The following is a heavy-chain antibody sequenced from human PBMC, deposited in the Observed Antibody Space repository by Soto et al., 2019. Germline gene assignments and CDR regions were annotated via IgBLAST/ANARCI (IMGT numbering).Heavy chain of an antibody. CDR2: IWYDGSNK. D-gene: IGHD1-26*01. J-gene: IGHJ4*02. CDR3: ARDQEQWELFPGDPGY. CDR1: GFTFSSYG. V-gene: IGHV3-33*01. Sequence: GGSLRLSCAASGFTFSSYGMHWVRQAPGKGLEWVAVIWYDGSNKYYADSVKGRFTISRDNSKNTLYLQMNSLRAEDTAVYYCARDQEQWELFPGDPGYRGQGTLVTVSS.